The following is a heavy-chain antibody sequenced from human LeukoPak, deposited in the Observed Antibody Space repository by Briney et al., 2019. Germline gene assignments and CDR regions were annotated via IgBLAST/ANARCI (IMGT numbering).Heavy chain of an antibody. Sequence: GASVKVSCKASGGTFSSYAISWMRQAPGQGLEWMGRIIPILGIANYAQKFQGRVTITADKSTSTAYMELSSLRSEDTAVYYCARSIAAAGRYYYGMDVWGQGTTVTVSS. CDR2: IIPILGIA. CDR1: GGTFSSYA. D-gene: IGHD6-13*01. V-gene: IGHV1-69*04. CDR3: ARSIAAAGRYYYGMDV. J-gene: IGHJ6*02.